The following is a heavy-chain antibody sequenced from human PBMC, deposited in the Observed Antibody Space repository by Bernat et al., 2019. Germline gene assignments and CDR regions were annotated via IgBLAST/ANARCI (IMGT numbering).Heavy chain of an antibody. CDR3: AREGVGSSGYDALDVLNY. CDR1: GFSFSTYS. J-gene: IGHJ4*02. Sequence: EVQLVESGGGLVQPGGSLRLSCAASGFSFSTYSMTWVRQAPGKGLEWVSYISSRSSTIYYADSVKGRFTISRDNAKNSLYLQMNSLRDEDTAVYYCAREGVGSSGYDALDVLNYWGQGTLVTVPS. CDR2: ISSRSSTI. D-gene: IGHD5-12*01. V-gene: IGHV3-48*02.